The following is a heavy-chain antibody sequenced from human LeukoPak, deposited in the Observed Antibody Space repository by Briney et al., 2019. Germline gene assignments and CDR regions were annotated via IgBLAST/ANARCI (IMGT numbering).Heavy chain of an antibody. CDR1: GYTFTSYG. J-gene: IGHJ4*02. CDR2: ISAYNGNT. V-gene: IGHV1-18*01. D-gene: IGHD3-22*01. CDR3: ARGRRHSSGYYYKRGFDY. Sequence: ASVKVSCKASGYTFTSYGISWVRQAPGQGLEWMGWISAYNGNTNYAQKLQGRVTMTTDTSTSTAYMELRSLRSDDTAVYYCARGRRHSSGYYYKRGFDYWGQGTLVTVSS.